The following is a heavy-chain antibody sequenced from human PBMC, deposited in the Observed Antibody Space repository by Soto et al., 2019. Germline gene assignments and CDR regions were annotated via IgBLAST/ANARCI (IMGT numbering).Heavy chain of an antibody. CDR1: GGSISTDGYY. D-gene: IGHD6-13*01. CDR3: ARRGRIAAAGSNWFDP. V-gene: IGHV4-31*03. CDR2: IYHSGSS. J-gene: IGHJ5*02. Sequence: TLSLTCTVSGGSISTDGYYWSWVRQLPGKGLEWIAYIYHSGSSYYNPSLKTRLTMAVDTSQNQFSLRLTSVTAADTAVYYCARRGRIAAAGSNWFDPWGQGTLVTVSS.